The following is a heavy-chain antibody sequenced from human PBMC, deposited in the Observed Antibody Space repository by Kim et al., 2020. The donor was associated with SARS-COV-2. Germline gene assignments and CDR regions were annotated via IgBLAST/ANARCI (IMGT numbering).Heavy chain of an antibody. V-gene: IGHV4-34*01. CDR1: GGSFSGYY. CDR2: INHSGST. J-gene: IGHJ4*02. CDR3: ARARYCSGGSCYSN. D-gene: IGHD2-15*01. Sequence: SETLSLTCAVYGGSFSGYYWSWIRQPPGKGLEWIGEINHSGSTNYNPSLKSRVTISVDTSKNQFSLKLSSVTAADTAVYYCARARYCSGGSCYSNWGQGTLVTVSS.